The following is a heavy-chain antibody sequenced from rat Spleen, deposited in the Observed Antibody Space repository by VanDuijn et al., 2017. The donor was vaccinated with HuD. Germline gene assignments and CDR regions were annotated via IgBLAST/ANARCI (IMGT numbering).Heavy chain of an antibody. CDR2: ITNTGRNT. J-gene: IGHJ4*01. Sequence: EVQLMESGGGLVQPGRSLKLSCVASGFSFNNYWMTWIRQAPGKGLEWIASITNTGRNTYYPDSVKGRCTISRDNSESTLYLQMDSLRSEDTATYYCARHRLYFDDGSYYHSRVMDAWGQGASVTVSS. D-gene: IGHD1-12*02. V-gene: IGHV5-31*01. CDR1: GFSFNNYW. CDR3: ARHRLYFDDGSYYHSRVMDA.